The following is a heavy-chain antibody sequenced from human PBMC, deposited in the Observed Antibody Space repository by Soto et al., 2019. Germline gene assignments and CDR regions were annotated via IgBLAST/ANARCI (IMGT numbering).Heavy chain of an antibody. D-gene: IGHD3-10*01. CDR1: GFTFSSYA. V-gene: IGHV3-7*03. CDR2: IKQDGSEK. J-gene: IGHJ4*02. CDR3: ARYLRSGPIDY. Sequence: GGSLRLSCAASGFTFSSYAMSWVRQAPGKGLEWVANIKQDGSEKHYVDSVKGRFTISRDNAKNSLYLEMNSLRAEDTAVYSCARYLRSGPIDYWGQGTLVTVSS.